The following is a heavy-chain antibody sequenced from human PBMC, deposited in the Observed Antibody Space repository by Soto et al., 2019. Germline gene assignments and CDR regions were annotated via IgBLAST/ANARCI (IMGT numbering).Heavy chain of an antibody. V-gene: IGHV3-74*01. D-gene: IGHD1-26*01. Sequence: GGSLRLSCAASGFTFSNSWMHWVRQAPGKGLVWVSYINSDGSTTTYADSVKGRFTISRDNAKNTVYLQITSLTAEDTAVYYCARDRSYTTDYWGQGTLVTVSS. CDR1: GFTFSNSW. CDR2: INSDGSTT. J-gene: IGHJ4*02. CDR3: ARDRSYTTDY.